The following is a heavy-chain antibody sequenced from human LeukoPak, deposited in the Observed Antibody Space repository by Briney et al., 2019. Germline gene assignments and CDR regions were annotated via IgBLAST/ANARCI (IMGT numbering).Heavy chain of an antibody. J-gene: IGHJ6*02. CDR3: ARQSLSTSRSVMDV. V-gene: IGHV5-51*01. CDR1: GYSFTNYW. CDR2: IYPGDSDT. Sequence: GESLKISCKASGYSFTNYWIGWVRQMPGRGLEWMGIIYPGDSDTRYSPSVRGQVTISADKSITTAYLQWSGLKASDTGIYYCARQSLSTSRSVMDVWGQGTTVTVS. D-gene: IGHD2/OR15-2a*01.